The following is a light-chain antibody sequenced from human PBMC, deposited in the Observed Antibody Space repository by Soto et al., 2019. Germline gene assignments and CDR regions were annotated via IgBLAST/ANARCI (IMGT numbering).Light chain of an antibody. J-gene: IGLJ2*01. Sequence: QSALTQPASVSGSPGQSITISCTGTSGDIGGYNYVSWYQQHPGKAPKLMIYDVSNRPSGVSNRFSGSKSGNTASLTISGLQAEDEADYYCSSYTSSSTLVVFGGGTKLTAL. CDR3: SSYTSSSTLVV. CDR1: SGDIGGYNY. CDR2: DVS. V-gene: IGLV2-14*01.